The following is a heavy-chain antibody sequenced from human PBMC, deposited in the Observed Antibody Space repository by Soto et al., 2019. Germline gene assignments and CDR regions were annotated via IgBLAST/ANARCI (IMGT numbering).Heavy chain of an antibody. CDR3: ARRSGDRSRSYGLDV. Sequence: RESLKISCKGYGYTFTTYWIGWVRQMPGKGLEWMGIIYPGDSDTRYSPSFQGQVIISADKSINTAYLQWSSLKASDTAMYYCARRSGDRSRSYGLDVWGQGTTVTGSS. CDR1: GYTFTTYW. V-gene: IGHV5-51*01. J-gene: IGHJ6*02. D-gene: IGHD3-10*01. CDR2: IYPGDSDT.